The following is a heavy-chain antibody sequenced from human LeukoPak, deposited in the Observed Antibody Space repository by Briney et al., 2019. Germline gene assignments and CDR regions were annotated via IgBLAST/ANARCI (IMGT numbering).Heavy chain of an antibody. D-gene: IGHD3-9*01. CDR1: GFTFDDHS. CDR3: TRIPYGDILTGYYFYFDH. CDR2: ISWNSGSI. J-gene: IGHJ4*02. Sequence: PGGSLRLSCAASGFTFDDHSMHWVRQAPGKGLEWVAGISWNSGSIDYAGSVKGRFTISRDNAKNSLYLQMNSLRAEDTALYYCTRIPYGDILTGYYFYFDHWGQGTPVTVSS. V-gene: IGHV3-9*01.